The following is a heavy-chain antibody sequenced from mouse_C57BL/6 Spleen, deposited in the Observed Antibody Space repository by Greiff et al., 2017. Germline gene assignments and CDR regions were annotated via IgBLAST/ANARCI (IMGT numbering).Heavy chain of an antibody. CDR3: ARDSSGYYFDY. D-gene: IGHD3-2*02. CDR1: GYTFTDYN. Sequence: DVQLVESGPELVKPGASVKMSCKASGYTFTDYNMHWVKQSHGKSLEWIGYINPNNGGTSYNQKFKGKATLTVNKSSSTAYMELRSLTSEDSAVYDCARDSSGYYFDYWGQGTTLTVSS. CDR2: INPNNGGT. J-gene: IGHJ2*01. V-gene: IGHV1-22*01.